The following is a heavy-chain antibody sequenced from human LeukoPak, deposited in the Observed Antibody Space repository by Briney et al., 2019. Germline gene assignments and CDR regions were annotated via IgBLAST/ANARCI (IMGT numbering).Heavy chain of an antibody. CDR3: ARDKGDYGDYYWFDP. Sequence: PSETLSLTCAVYGGSFRGFYWSWIRQPPGKGLEWIGYIYYSGSTNYNPSLKSRVTISVDTSKKQFSLKLRSVTAADTAVYYCARDKGDYGDYYWFDPWGQGTLVTVSS. D-gene: IGHD4-17*01. J-gene: IGHJ5*02. CDR1: GGSFRGFY. CDR2: IYYSGST. V-gene: IGHV4-59*01.